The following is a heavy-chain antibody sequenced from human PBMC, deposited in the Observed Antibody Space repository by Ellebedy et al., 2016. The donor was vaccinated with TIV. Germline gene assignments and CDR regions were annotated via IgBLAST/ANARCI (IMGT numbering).Heavy chain of an antibody. CDR2: VYSGGPT. CDR1: GFSVSSHY. J-gene: IGHJ6*02. D-gene: IGHD6-13*01. CDR3: AREEDNSSKHGMDV. V-gene: IGHV3-53*01. Sequence: GESLKISCAASGFSVSSHYLSWVRQAPGRGLEWVSVVYSGGPTYYIDSVKGRFTISRDRSKNMVFLQMNSLRAEDTAVYYCAREEDNSSKHGMDVWGQGTTVIVSS.